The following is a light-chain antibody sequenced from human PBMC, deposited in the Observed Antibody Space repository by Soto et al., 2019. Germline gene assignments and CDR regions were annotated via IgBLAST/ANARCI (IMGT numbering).Light chain of an antibody. CDR2: EVS. CDR3: SSYTTTTTLSV. J-gene: IGLJ1*01. Sequence: QSALTQPASVSGSPGQSITISCTGTSSDVGGYNYVSWYQQLPGKAPKLMIYEVSDRPSGVSNRFSGSKSGNTASLTISGLQAEDEGDYFCSSYTTTTTLSVFGTGTKLTVL. CDR1: SSDVGGYNY. V-gene: IGLV2-14*01.